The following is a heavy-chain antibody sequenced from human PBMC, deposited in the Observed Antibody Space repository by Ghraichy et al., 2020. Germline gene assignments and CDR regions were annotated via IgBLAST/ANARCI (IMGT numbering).Heavy chain of an antibody. J-gene: IGHJ4*02. CDR3: ARGGSEPFDY. Sequence: GSLRLSCAASGFTLSRYWVHWVRQPPGKGLVWVSRINIEGSTTNYADSVEGRFTVSRDNAKNTVYLQLNSLRAEDTAVYFCARGGSEPFDYWGQGTLVTVSS. V-gene: IGHV3-74*01. CDR1: GFTLSRYW. D-gene: IGHD3-10*01. CDR2: INIEGSTT.